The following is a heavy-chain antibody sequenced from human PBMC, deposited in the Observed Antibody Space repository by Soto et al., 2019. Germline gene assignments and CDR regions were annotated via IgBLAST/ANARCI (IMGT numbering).Heavy chain of an antibody. J-gene: IGHJ4*02. V-gene: IGHV4-31*03. CDR3: AREPPR. Sequence: SETLSLTCTVSGGSISSGGYSWTWTRQHPGKGLEWIGYIYYSGSTYYNPSLKSRVTISVDTSKNQFSLKLSSVTAADTAVYYCAREPPRGGQGTLFTVSS. CDR2: IYYSGST. CDR1: GGSISSGGYS.